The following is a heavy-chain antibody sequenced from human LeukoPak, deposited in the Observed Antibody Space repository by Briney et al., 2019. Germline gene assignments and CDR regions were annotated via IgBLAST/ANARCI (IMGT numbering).Heavy chain of an antibody. D-gene: IGHD3-10*01. V-gene: IGHV4-59*01. CDR1: GDSISSSY. Sequence: SETLSLTCTVSGDSISSSYWSWIRQPPGKGMEWIGYIFYTGSTNYNPSLKSRVTISVDTSKNQFSLKLSSVTAADTAVYYCARGSNYYGSGSYDYWGRGTLVTVSS. J-gene: IGHJ4*02. CDR2: IFYTGST. CDR3: ARGSNYYGSGSYDY.